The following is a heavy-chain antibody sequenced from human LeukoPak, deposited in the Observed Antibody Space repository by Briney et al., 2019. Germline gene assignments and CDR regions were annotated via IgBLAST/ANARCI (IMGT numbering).Heavy chain of an antibody. D-gene: IGHD3-9*01. CDR3: ARGSTYYDILTGYQERAYFDY. J-gene: IGHJ4*02. CDR2: INPNSGGT. Sequence: ASVKVSCKASGYTFTGYYMHWVRQAPGQGLEWMGRINPNSGGTNYAQKFQGRVTMPRETSISTAYMELSRLRSDDTAVYYCARGSTYYDILTGYQERAYFDYWGQGTLVTVSS. CDR1: GYTFTGYY. V-gene: IGHV1-2*06.